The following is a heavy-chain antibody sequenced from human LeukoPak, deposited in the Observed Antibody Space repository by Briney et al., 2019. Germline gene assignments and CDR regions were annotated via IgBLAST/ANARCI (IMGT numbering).Heavy chain of an antibody. Sequence: SETLSLTCTVSGGSISSSSYYWGWIRQPPGKGLEWIGSIYYSGSTYYNPSLKSRVTISVDTSKNQFSLKLSSVTAADTAVYYCARQGYCSSTSCYEGGDYWGQGTLVTVSS. CDR3: ARQGYCSSTSCYEGGDY. CDR1: GGSISSSSYY. CDR2: IYYSGST. J-gene: IGHJ4*02. D-gene: IGHD2-2*01. V-gene: IGHV4-39*01.